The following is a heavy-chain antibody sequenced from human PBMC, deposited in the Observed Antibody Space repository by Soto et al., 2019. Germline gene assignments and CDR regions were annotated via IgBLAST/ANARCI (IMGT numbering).Heavy chain of an antibody. CDR3: ARGGITMVRGFIITPFDY. D-gene: IGHD3-10*01. CDR2: IIPIFGTA. V-gene: IGHV1-69*13. J-gene: IGHJ4*02. Sequence: SVKVSCKASGGTFSSYAISWVRQAPGQGLEWMGGIIPIFGTANYAQKFQGRVTITADESTSTAYMELSSLRSEDTAVYYCARGGITMVRGFIITPFDYWGQGTLVTVSS. CDR1: GGTFSSYA.